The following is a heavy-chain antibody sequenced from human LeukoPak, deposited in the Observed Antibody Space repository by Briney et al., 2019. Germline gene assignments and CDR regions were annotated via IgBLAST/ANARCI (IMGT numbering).Heavy chain of an antibody. CDR3: ASSDIAAAGTIYY. CDR2: ISYDGSYK. D-gene: IGHD6-13*01. CDR1: GFTFSSYA. Sequence: GGSLRLSCAASGFTFSSYAMHWVRQAPGKGLEWVAVISYDGSYKYYADSVKGRFTISRDNSKNTLYLQMNSLRAEDTAVYYCASSDIAAAGTIYYWGQGTLVTVSS. V-gene: IGHV3-30*04. J-gene: IGHJ4*02.